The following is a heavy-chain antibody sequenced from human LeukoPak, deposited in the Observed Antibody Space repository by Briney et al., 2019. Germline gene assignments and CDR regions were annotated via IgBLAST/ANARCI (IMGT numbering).Heavy chain of an antibody. Sequence: GASVKVSCKASGYTFTSYGISWVRQAPGQGLEWMGWISAYNGNTNYAQKLQGRVTMTTDTSTSTAYMELRSLRSDDTAVYYCARELVTTVTTVDAFDIWGQGTMVTVSS. D-gene: IGHD4-17*01. CDR2: ISAYNGNT. V-gene: IGHV1-18*01. CDR1: GYTFTSYG. CDR3: ARELVTTVTTVDAFDI. J-gene: IGHJ3*02.